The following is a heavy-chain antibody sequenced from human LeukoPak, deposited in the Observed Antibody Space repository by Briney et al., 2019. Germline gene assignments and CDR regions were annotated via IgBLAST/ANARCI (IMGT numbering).Heavy chain of an antibody. Sequence: GGSLRLSCAASGFTFSNYAMSWVRQAPGKGLKWVATVNDNGAATYYADSVKGRFTISRDNAKNSLYLQMNSLRAEDTAVYYCARDLTRYCSGGSCYSGMDVWGQGTTVTVSS. J-gene: IGHJ6*02. D-gene: IGHD2-15*01. CDR2: VNDNGAAT. V-gene: IGHV3-23*01. CDR1: GFTFSNYA. CDR3: ARDLTRYCSGGSCYSGMDV.